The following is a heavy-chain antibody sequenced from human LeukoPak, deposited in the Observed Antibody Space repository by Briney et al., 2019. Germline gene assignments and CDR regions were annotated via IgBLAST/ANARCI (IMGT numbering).Heavy chain of an antibody. Sequence: GASVKVSCKASGYTFTGYYMHWVRQAPGQGLEWMGWINPNNGDTKYAQKFQGRVTMTTDTSISTAYMELSRLKSDDTAVYYCARDQIMGNTSYNWLEPWGQGTQVTVSS. V-gene: IGHV1-2*02. J-gene: IGHJ5*02. CDR3: ARDQIMGNTSYNWLEP. CDR2: INPNNGDT. D-gene: IGHD1-26*01. CDR1: GYTFTGYY.